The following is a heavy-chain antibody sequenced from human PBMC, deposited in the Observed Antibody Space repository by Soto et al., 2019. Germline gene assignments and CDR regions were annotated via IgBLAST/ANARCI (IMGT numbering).Heavy chain of an antibody. Sequence: GGSLRLSCAASGFTFSSYGMHWVRQAPGKGLEWVAVIWYDGSTKYYADSVKGRFTISRDNSKNTLYLQMNSLRAEDTAVYYCARETSFYYYGMDVWGQGTTFTVAS. CDR2: IWYDGSTK. CDR1: GFTFSSYG. CDR3: ARETSFYYYGMDV. J-gene: IGHJ6*02. V-gene: IGHV3-33*01.